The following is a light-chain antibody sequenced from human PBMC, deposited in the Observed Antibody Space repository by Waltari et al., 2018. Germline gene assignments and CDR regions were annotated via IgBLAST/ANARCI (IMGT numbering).Light chain of an antibody. CDR2: GAP. Sequence: EIVMTQSPATLSVSPGERATLPCRASQSVSSNLAWYQQKPGQPPRLLIDGAPTSATGIPARFSGSWSGTEFTLTISSMQSEDFAVYYCQQYNNWPYTFGQGTKLEIK. CDR1: QSVSSN. CDR3: QQYNNWPYT. V-gene: IGKV3-15*01. J-gene: IGKJ2*01.